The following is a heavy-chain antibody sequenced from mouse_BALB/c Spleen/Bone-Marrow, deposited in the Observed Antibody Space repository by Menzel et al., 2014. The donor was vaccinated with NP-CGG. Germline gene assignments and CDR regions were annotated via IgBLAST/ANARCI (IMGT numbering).Heavy chain of an antibody. CDR1: GYSFTSYY. CDR3: EREAMDD. J-gene: IGHJ4*01. V-gene: IGHV1-18*01. CDR2: VNPNNGGT. Sequence: VQLKESGPDVVKPGASLKIYCKASGYSFTSYYMYWLKQSHGKSLEWIGRVNPNNGGTTYNQKFKDKAILTVDKSSTIANRELRSLTSEDSAVYYCEREAMDDWGPGTPLNASS.